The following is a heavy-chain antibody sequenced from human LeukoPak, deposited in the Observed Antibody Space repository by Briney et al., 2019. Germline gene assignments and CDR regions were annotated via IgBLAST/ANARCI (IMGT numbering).Heavy chain of an antibody. J-gene: IGHJ4*02. CDR3: ARAYPLQIFGVVEDRIDY. CDR2: MNPNSGNT. D-gene: IGHD3-3*01. V-gene: IGHV1-8*03. Sequence: ASVKVSCKASGYTFTSYDISWVRQATGQGLEWMGWMNPNSGNTGYAQKFQGRVTITRNTSISTAYMELSSLRSEDTAVYYCARAYPLQIFGVVEDRIDYWGQGTLVTVSS. CDR1: GYTFTSYD.